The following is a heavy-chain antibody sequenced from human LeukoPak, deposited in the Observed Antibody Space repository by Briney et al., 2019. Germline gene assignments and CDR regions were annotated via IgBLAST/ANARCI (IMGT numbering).Heavy chain of an antibody. CDR3: ARDRGVLSPPRYFDL. J-gene: IGHJ2*01. V-gene: IGHV4-30-4*01. CDR1: GGSISSGDYY. CDR2: IYYSGST. D-gene: IGHD2-15*01. Sequence: SETLSLTCTVSGGSISSGDYYWSWIRQPPGKGLEWIGYIYYSGSTYYNPSLKSRVTMSVDTSKNQFSLKLSSVTAADTAVYSCARDRGVLSPPRYFDLWGRGTLVTVSS.